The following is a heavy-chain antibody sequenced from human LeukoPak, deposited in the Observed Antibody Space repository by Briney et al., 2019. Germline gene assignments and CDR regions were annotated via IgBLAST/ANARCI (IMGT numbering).Heavy chain of an antibody. D-gene: IGHD3-22*01. V-gene: IGHV3-64*01. CDR1: GFTFSSYA. CDR3: ARGEYYYDSSGYPDY. CDR2: ISSNGGST. J-gene: IGHJ4*02. Sequence: PGGSLRLSCAASGFTFSSYAMHWVRQAPGKGLEYVSAISSNGGSTYYANSVKGRFTISRDNSKNTLYLQMGSLRAEDMAVYYCARGEYYYDSSGYPDYWGQGTLVTVSS.